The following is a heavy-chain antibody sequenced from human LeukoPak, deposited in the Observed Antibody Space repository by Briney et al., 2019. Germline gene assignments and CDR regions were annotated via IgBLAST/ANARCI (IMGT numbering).Heavy chain of an antibody. D-gene: IGHD3-3*01. CDR2: IIPIFGTA. CDR1: GGTFSSYA. V-gene: IGHV1-69*05. Sequence: GSXVKVSCKASGGTFSSYAISWVRQAPGQGLEWMGRIIPIFGTANYAQKFQGRVTITTDESTSTAYMELSSLRSEDTAVCYCTSILEWDWFDPWGQGTLVTVSS. J-gene: IGHJ5*02. CDR3: TSILEWDWFDP.